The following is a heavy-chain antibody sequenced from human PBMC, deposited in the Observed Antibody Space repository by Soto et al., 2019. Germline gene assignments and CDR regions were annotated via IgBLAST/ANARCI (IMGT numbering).Heavy chain of an antibody. Sequence: EVQLLDSGGGLVQPGGSLRLSCDASGFTFRNYAMNWVRQAPGKGLDWVSAISGSGGSTYYAVSVKGRFTNSRDNSKNSLALQRRGRRAEDTAGYYCAKGPGGSGYDNDYWGQGGLLTVYS. V-gene: IGHV3-23*01. CDR2: ISGSGGST. CDR3: AKGPGGSGYDNDY. J-gene: IGHJ4*02. CDR1: GFTFRNYA. D-gene: IGHD5-12*01.